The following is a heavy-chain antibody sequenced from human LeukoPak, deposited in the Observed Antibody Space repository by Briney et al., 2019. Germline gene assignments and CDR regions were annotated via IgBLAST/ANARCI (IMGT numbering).Heavy chain of an antibody. CDR2: INANRGGT. J-gene: IGHJ4*02. V-gene: IGHV1-2*02. D-gene: IGHD2-2*01. CDR1: GYTFTDYY. Sequence: ASVKVSCKASGYTFTDYYMHWVRQAPGQGLERMGWINANRGGTNYAQRFQGRVTMTRDTSITTAYMELSGLKSDDTAVYYCARRYCSSTSCYYFDYWGQGTLVTVSS. CDR3: ARRYCSSTSCYYFDY.